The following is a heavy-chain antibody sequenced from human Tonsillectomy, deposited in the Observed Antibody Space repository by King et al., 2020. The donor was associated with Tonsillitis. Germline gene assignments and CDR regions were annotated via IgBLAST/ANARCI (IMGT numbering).Heavy chain of an antibody. V-gene: IGHV3-30*18. Sequence: VQLVESGGGVVQPGRSLRLSCAASGFTFSSYGMQWVRKAPGKGLEWVAVISYDGSNKYYADSVKGRFTISRDNSKNTYLQMNSLRAEDTAVYYCAKDHIAAAGTDYYYGLDVWGQGTTVTVSS. CDR2: ISYDGSNK. D-gene: IGHD6-13*01. CDR3: AKDHIAAAGTDYYYGLDV. J-gene: IGHJ6*02. CDR1: GFTFSSYG.